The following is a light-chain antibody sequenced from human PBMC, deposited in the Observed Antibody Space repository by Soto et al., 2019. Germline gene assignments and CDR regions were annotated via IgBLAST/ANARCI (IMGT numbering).Light chain of an antibody. J-gene: IGKJ5*01. CDR3: QQYDNWPPIA. Sequence: EIVLTQSPGTLSLSPGARATLSCRASQSVSSSYLAWYKKKPGQAPRLLIYGASRRATGSADRFSCSGCGTEIALTISRLEPEDFAVYYYQQYDNWPPIAFGQGTRVEIK. CDR1: QSVSSSY. CDR2: GAS. V-gene: IGKV3-20*01.